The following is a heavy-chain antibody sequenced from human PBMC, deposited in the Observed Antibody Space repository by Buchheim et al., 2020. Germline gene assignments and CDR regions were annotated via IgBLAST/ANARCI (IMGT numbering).Heavy chain of an antibody. CDR3: ARDRGQWTFDI. J-gene: IGHJ3*02. Sequence: EVQLVESGGGLVQPGGSLRLSCAASGFTFSRDWMYWVRKAPGKGLEWVSSINQDGSVKYYVDSVMGRFTISRDDAKNSLHLQLNTLRVEDTAVYFCARDRGQWTFDIWGQGT. CDR1: GFTFSRDW. CDR2: INQDGSVK. D-gene: IGHD3-10*01. V-gene: IGHV3-7*03.